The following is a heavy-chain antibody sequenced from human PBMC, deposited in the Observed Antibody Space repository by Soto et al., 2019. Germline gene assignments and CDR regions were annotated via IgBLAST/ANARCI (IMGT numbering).Heavy chain of an antibody. D-gene: IGHD2-2*01. CDR3: AKAGAMLVPPH. Sequence: EVQLLESGGGLVQPGGSLRLSCSASGFTFSSYPMTWVRQAPGKGLEWVSGISGSGRNTYYADSVKGRFTVSRDNSKNTLFLQMNSLRAEDAAVYYCAKAGAMLVPPHWGQGTLVTVSS. CDR2: ISGSGRNT. CDR1: GFTFSSYP. J-gene: IGHJ4*02. V-gene: IGHV3-23*01.